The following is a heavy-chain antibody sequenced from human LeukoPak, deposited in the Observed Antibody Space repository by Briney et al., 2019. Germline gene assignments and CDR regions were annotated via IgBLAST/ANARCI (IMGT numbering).Heavy chain of an antibody. CDR3: ARIRQRGGLDAFDI. V-gene: IGHV2-70*11. CDR2: IDWDDDK. Sequence: SGPTLVNPTQTLTLTCTFSGFSLSTSGMCVSWIRQPPGKALEWLARIDWDDDKYYSTSLKTRLTISKDTSKKQVVLTMTNMDPVDTATYYCARIRQRGGLDAFDIWGHGTIVTVSS. J-gene: IGHJ3*02. CDR1: GFSLSTSGMC. D-gene: IGHD2-15*01.